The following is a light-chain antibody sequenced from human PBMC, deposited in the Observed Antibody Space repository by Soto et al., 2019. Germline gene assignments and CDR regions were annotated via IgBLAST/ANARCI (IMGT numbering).Light chain of an antibody. CDR3: QQYVNWPPLT. Sequence: EIVLTQSPANLSVSPGERATLSCRASQSVRSNLAWYQQKPGQAPRLLIFGATTRATNISARFTGSGSGTEFTLTLRSLQSEDFAVYYCQQYVNWPPLTFGGGTKVEIK. V-gene: IGKV3-15*01. CDR1: QSVRSN. J-gene: IGKJ4*01. CDR2: GAT.